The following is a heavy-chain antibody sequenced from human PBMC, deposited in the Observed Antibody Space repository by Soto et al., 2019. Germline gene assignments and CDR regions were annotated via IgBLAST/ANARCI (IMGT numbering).Heavy chain of an antibody. CDR2: IDPSGTST. CDR1: GDTFTNYW. CDR3: ARSGSFPTNWFDP. J-gene: IGHJ5*02. D-gene: IGHD3-10*01. Sequence: ASVKVSCKASGDTFTNYWIHWVRQAPGQGLEWMGVIDPSGTSTSYAQKFQVRVTMTRDTSTSTVYMQLSSLRSEDTALYYCARSGSFPTNWFDPWGQGTLVTVSS. V-gene: IGHV1-46*01.